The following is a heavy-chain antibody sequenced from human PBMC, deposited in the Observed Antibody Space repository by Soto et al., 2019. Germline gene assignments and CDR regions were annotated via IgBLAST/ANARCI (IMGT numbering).Heavy chain of an antibody. V-gene: IGHV4-28*01. J-gene: IGHJ4*02. CDR2: IYYSGST. CDR3: ARIRIDSSGWYEDY. D-gene: IGHD6-19*01. Sequence: PSETLSLTCAVSGYSISSSNWWGWIRQPPGKGLEWIGYIYYSGSTYYNPSLKSRVTMSVDTSKNQFSLKLSSVTAVDTAVYYCARIRIDSSGWYEDYWGQGTLVTVSS. CDR1: GYSISSSNW.